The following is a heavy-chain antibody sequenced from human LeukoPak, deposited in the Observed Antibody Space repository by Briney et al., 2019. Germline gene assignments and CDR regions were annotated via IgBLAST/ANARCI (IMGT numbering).Heavy chain of an antibody. CDR2: IYYSGST. CDR3: AREAADCTNGVCYTRHAFDI. J-gene: IGHJ3*02. V-gene: IGHV4-59*01. Sequence: SETLSLTCTVSGGSISSYYWGWIRQPPGKGLEWIGYIYYSGSTNYNPSLKSRVTISVDTSKNQFSLKLSSVTAADTAVYYCAREAADCTNGVCYTRHAFDIWGQGTMVTVSS. CDR1: GGSISSYY. D-gene: IGHD2-8*01.